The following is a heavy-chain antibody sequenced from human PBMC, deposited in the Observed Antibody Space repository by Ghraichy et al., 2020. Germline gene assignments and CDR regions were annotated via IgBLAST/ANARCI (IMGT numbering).Heavy chain of an antibody. V-gene: IGHV3-21*01. CDR2: ISSSSSYI. D-gene: IGHD3-10*01. J-gene: IGHJ6*02. Sequence: GGSLRLSCAASGFTFSSYSMNWVRQAPGKGLEWVSSISSSSSYIYYADSVKGRFTISRDNAKNSLYLQMNSLRAEDTAVYYCARDDGSGSSLSGMDVWGQGTTVTVSS. CDR1: GFTFSSYS. CDR3: ARDDGSGSSLSGMDV.